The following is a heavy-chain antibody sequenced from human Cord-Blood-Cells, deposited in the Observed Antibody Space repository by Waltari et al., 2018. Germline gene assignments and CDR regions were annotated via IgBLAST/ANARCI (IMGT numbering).Heavy chain of an antibody. J-gene: IGHJ4*02. CDR2: IYHSGST. CDR1: GYSISSGYY. V-gene: IGHV4-38-2*01. CDR3: ARGGIVATSYFDY. Sequence: QVQLQESGPGLVKPSETLSLTCAVSGYSISSGYYWGWIRQPPGKGLEWIGSIYHSGSTYYNPSLKSRVTISVDTSKNQFSLKLSSVTAADTAVYYCARGGIVATSYFDYWGQGTLVTVSS. D-gene: IGHD5-12*01.